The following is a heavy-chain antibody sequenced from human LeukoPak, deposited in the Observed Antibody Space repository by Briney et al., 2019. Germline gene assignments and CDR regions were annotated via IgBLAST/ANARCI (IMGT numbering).Heavy chain of an antibody. CDR2: ISGSGDTT. J-gene: IGHJ3*02. Sequence: GGSLRLSCAASGFTFSSYAMSWVRQAPGKGLEWVSVISGSGDTTYNADSVKGRFTISRDNSKNTLYLQMNSLRAEDTAVYYCARDRKASAFDIWGQGTTVTVSS. V-gene: IGHV3-23*01. CDR1: GFTFSSYA. CDR3: ARDRKASAFDI.